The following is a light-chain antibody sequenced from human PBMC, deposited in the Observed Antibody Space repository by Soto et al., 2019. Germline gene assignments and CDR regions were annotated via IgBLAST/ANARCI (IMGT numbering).Light chain of an antibody. J-gene: IGLJ1*01. CDR3: AAWDDSLNGYV. V-gene: IGLV1-44*01. CDR2: NNY. CDR1: SSNIGTNA. Sequence: QSVLTQPPSASGTPGHRVTISCSGGSSNIGTNAVNWYQPLPGTAPKLLIYNNYQRPSGVPDRFSGSKSGTSASLAIIGLHSEDEADYYCAAWDDSLNGYVVGTGTKLTVL.